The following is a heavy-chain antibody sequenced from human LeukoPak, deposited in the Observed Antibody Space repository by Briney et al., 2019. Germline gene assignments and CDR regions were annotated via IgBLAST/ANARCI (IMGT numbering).Heavy chain of an antibody. J-gene: IGHJ4*02. CDR1: GGSISSSNW. D-gene: IGHD3-10*01. CDR3: AFRRDLGLAIDY. V-gene: IGHV4-4*02. Sequence: SETLSLTCAVSGGSISSSNWWSWVRQPPGKGLEWIGEIYHSGSTNYNPSHKSRVTISVDKSKNQFSLKLSSVTAADTAVYYCAFRRDLGLAIDYWGQGTLVTVSS. CDR2: IYHSGST.